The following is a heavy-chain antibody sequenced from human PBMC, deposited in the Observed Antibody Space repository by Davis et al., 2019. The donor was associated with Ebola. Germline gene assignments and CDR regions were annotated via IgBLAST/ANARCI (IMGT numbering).Heavy chain of an antibody. CDR2: ISAYNGNT. D-gene: IGHD3-10*01. CDR1: AYTFTRYG. V-gene: IGHV1-18*01. J-gene: IGHJ5*02. CDR3: ARAVTMVLPSGWFDP. Sequence: AASVKVSCKASAYTFTRYGISWVRHAPGQGLEWMGWISAYNGNTNYAQNLQGRVTMTTDTSTSTAYMEVRSLRYDDTAVYYCARAVTMVLPSGWFDPWGQGTLVTVSS.